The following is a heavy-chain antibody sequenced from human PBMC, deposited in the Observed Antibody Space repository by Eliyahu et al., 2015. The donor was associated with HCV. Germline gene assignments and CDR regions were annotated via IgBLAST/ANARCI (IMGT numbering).Heavy chain of an antibody. J-gene: IGHJ4*02. D-gene: IGHD1-7*01. V-gene: IGHV1-3*01. CDR1: GHTFTGYA. Sequence: QVQVVQSXAEVKKPGASVXVSCKASGHTFTGYAIHWVRQAPGHGLEWMGFINAVXGNTKYSQNLQDRVTITRDTSASTAYMELGSLKSEDTAVYYCAVNWDYSSXDYWGQGTXVTVSX. CDR2: INAVXGNT. CDR3: AVNWDYSSXDY.